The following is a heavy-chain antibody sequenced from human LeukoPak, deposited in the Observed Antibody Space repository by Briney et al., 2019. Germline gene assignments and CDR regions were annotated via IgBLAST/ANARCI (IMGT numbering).Heavy chain of an antibody. D-gene: IGHD1-1*01. CDR1: GFAISNYA. V-gene: IGHV3-9*01. CDR3: EKDGTD. J-gene: IGHJ4*02. Sequence: GGSLRLSCAASGFAISNYAMHWVRQAPGKGLEWVSGITGNSGSIGYADSVKGRFTISRDNAKNSLYLQMNSLRGEDTALYYCEKDGTDWGQGTLVTVSS. CDR2: ITGNSGSI.